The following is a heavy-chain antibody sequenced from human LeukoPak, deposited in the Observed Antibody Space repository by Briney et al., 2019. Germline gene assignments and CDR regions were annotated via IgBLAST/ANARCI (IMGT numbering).Heavy chain of an antibody. CDR3: ARVWSTVTSRGFDY. J-gene: IGHJ4*02. Sequence: GGSLRLSCAASGFTFSSYGMHWVRQAPGKGLEWVSGINWNGGSTGYADSVKGRLTISRDNAKNSLYLQMNSLRAEDTALYYCARVWSTVTSRGFDYWGQGTLVTVSS. CDR2: INWNGGST. D-gene: IGHD4-17*01. V-gene: IGHV3-20*04. CDR1: GFTFSSYG.